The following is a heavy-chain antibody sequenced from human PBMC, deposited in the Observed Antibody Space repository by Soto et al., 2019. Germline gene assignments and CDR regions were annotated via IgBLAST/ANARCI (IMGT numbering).Heavy chain of an antibody. CDR3: ARDVPLYCSGGSCYYSWFDP. CDR1: GGSISSYY. CDR2: IYYSGST. D-gene: IGHD2-15*01. J-gene: IGHJ5*02. Sequence: SETLSLTCTVSGGSISSYYWSWIRQPPGKGLEWIGYIYYSGSTNYNPPLKSRVTISVDTSKNQFSLKLSSVTAADTAVYYCARDVPLYCSGGSCYYSWFDPWGQGTLVTSPQ. V-gene: IGHV4-59*01.